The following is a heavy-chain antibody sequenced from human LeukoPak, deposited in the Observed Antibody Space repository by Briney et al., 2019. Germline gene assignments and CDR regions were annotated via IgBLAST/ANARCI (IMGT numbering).Heavy chain of an antibody. Sequence: PGESLRLSCAASGFTVNSNYMTWVRQAPGKGLEWVAVIYGGGNKYYDDSVKGRLTISRHNSKNTLYLQMNSLRTEDTAVYYCARVSRGQLIDAFDIWGQGTMVTVSS. J-gene: IGHJ3*02. CDR3: ARVSRGQLIDAFDI. CDR1: GFTVNSNY. CDR2: IYGGGNK. V-gene: IGHV3-53*04. D-gene: IGHD6-13*01.